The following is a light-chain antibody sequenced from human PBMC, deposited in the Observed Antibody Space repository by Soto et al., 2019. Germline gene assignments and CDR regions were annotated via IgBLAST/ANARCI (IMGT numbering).Light chain of an antibody. CDR1: SSNIGNNY. J-gene: IGLJ1*01. Sequence: QSVLTQPPSVSAAPGQKVTISCSGSSSNIGNNYVSWYQQLPGTAPQLLICDNNKRPSGIPDRFSGSKSGTSATLGITGLQTGDEADYYCGTWDTSLSAGVFGTGTKLTVL. CDR2: DNN. V-gene: IGLV1-51*01. CDR3: GTWDTSLSAGV.